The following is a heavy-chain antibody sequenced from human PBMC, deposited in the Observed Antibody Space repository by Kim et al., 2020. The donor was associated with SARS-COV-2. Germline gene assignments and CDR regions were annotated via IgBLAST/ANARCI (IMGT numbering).Heavy chain of an antibody. J-gene: IGHJ3*02. CDR3: ASVPETTLAFWDAFDI. V-gene: IGHV3-73*01. CDR1: GFTFSGSA. CDR2: IRSKAYSYAT. Sequence: GGSLRLSCAASGFTFSGSAMHWVRQASGKGLEWVGRIRSKAYSYATAYAASVKGRFTISRDDSKNTAYLQMSSLKTEDTAVYDCASVPETTLAFWDAFDIWGLGTMVTVSS. D-gene: IGHD1-1*01.